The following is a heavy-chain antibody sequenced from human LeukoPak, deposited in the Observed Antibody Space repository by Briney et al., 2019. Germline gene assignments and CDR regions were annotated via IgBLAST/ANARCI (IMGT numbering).Heavy chain of an antibody. V-gene: IGHV4-61*01. CDR3: AREDTAMGIDY. Sequence: SETLSLTCTVSGGSVSSGSYYWSWIRQPPGKGLEWIGYIYYSGSTNYNPSLKSRVTISVDTSKNQFSLKLSSATAADTAVYYCAREDTAMGIDYWGQGTLVTVSS. CDR1: GGSVSSGSYY. D-gene: IGHD5-18*01. CDR2: IYYSGST. J-gene: IGHJ4*01.